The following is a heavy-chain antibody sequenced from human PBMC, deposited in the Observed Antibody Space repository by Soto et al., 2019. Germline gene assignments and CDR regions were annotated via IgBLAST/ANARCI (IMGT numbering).Heavy chain of an antibody. CDR2: IWYDGSNK. J-gene: IGHJ4*02. CDR1: GFTFSSYG. CDR3: ARDSVLRFLEWSIDY. V-gene: IGHV3-33*01. D-gene: IGHD3-3*01. Sequence: QVQLVESGGGVGQPGRSLRLSCAASGFTFSSYGMHWVRQAPGKGLEWVAVIWYDGSNKYYADSVKGRFTISRDNSKNTLYLQMNSLRAEDTAVYYCARDSVLRFLEWSIDYWGQGTLVTVSS.